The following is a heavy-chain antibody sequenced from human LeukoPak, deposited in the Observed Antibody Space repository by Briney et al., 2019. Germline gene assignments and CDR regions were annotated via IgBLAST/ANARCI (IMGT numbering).Heavy chain of an antibody. CDR1: GFTFSIYW. D-gene: IGHD2-2*02. CDR2: IKQGGSET. V-gene: IGHV3-7*01. Sequence: GGSLRLSCAASGFTFSIYWMSWVRQAPGKGLEWVAKIKQGGSETYYVDSVKGRFTISRDNAKNSLYLQMDSLRAEDTAVYYCARGGAGYCSSTSCYTVGWFDPWGQGTLVTVSS. CDR3: ARGGAGYCSSTSCYTVGWFDP. J-gene: IGHJ5*02.